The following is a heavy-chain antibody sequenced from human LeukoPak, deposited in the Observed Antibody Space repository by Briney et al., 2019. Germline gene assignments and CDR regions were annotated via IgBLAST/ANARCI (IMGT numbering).Heavy chain of an antibody. Sequence: PGGSLRLSCAASGFTVSSNDMSWVRQAPGKGLEWVAVISYDGSNNYYADSVKGRFTISRDNSKNTLYLQMNSLRAEDTAVYYCARGTYYYDSSGPQHWGQGTLVTVSS. CDR1: GFTVSSND. CDR3: ARGTYYYDSSGPQH. D-gene: IGHD3-22*01. V-gene: IGHV3-30-3*01. J-gene: IGHJ1*01. CDR2: ISYDGSNN.